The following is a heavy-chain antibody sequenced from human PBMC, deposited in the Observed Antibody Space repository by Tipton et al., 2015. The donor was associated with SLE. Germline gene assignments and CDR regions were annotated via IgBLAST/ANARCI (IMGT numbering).Heavy chain of an antibody. V-gene: IGHV3-21*01. J-gene: IGHJ4*02. CDR1: GFTFSSYT. Sequence: SLRLSCAASGFTFSSYTMNWVRQAPGKGLEWVASISGDSSYKFYADSLKGRFTISRDNAKNSLYLQANSLRVDDTAVYYCAREGQLVPDYWGQGTLVTVSS. D-gene: IGHD6-6*01. CDR2: ISGDSSYK. CDR3: AREGQLVPDY.